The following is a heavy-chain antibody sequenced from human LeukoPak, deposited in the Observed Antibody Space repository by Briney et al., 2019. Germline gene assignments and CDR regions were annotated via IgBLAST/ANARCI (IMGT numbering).Heavy chain of an antibody. V-gene: IGHV4-39*01. CDR1: GGSISSSSHY. Sequence: SETLSLTCTVSGGSISSSSHYWGWIRQPPGKGLEWIGSIYYSGTTAYNPSLKSRVTISVDTSKNQFSLKLSSVTAADTAVYYCARGGVVVPAAIRERLMDVWGKGTTVTVSS. CDR2: IYYSGTT. J-gene: IGHJ6*04. CDR3: ARGGVVVPAAIRERLMDV. D-gene: IGHD2-2*02.